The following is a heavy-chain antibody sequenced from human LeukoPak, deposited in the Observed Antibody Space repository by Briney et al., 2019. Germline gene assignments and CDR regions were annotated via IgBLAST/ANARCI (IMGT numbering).Heavy chain of an antibody. CDR3: ARDQDIVVVVAATPLYYYYGMDV. D-gene: IGHD2-15*01. Sequence: ASVKVSCKASGYTFTGYYMHWVRQAPGQGLEWMGWINPNSGGTNYVQKFQGRVTMTRDTSISTAYMELSRLRSDDTAVYYCARDQDIVVVVAATPLYYYYGMDVWGQGTTVTVSS. CDR2: INPNSGGT. CDR1: GYTFTGYY. J-gene: IGHJ6*02. V-gene: IGHV1-2*02.